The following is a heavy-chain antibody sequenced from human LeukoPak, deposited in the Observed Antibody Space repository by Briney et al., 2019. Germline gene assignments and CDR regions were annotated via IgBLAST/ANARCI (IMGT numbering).Heavy chain of an antibody. J-gene: IGHJ5*02. Sequence: SETLSLTCTVSGYSIRSTYYWGWIRQPPGKGLEWIGSIHHSESTYYNPSLKSRVTISVDTSKNQFSLKLSSVTAADTAVYYCARDYDFWSGFQNWFDPWGQGTLVTVSS. CDR2: IHHSEST. D-gene: IGHD3-3*01. CDR1: GYSIRSTYY. CDR3: ARDYDFWSGFQNWFDP. V-gene: IGHV4-38-2*02.